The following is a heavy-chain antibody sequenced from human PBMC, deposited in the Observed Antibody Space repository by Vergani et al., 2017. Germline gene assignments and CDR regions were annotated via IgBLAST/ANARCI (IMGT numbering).Heavy chain of an antibody. CDR1: GYSFTSYW. V-gene: IGHV5-51*01. CDR2: IYPGDSDT. J-gene: IGHJ3*02. D-gene: IGHD3-22*01. CDR3: ARQSKVVVIPITNAFDI. Sequence: EVQLVQSGAEVKKPGESLKISCKGSGYSFTSYWIGWVRQMPGKGLELMGIIYPGDSDTRYSPSFQGQVTISADKSISTAYLQWSSLKASDTAMYYCARQSKVVVIPITNAFDIWGQGTMVTVSS.